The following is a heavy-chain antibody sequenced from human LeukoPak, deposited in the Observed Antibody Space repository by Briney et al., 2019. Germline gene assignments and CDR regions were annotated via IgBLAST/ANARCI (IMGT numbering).Heavy chain of an antibody. D-gene: IGHD3-22*01. J-gene: IGHJ4*02. CDR1: GGSFSGYY. CDR2: MDHSGSI. CDR3: ASNLYDSSGYYPQEFDY. Sequence: SETLSLTCAVYGGSFSGYYWSWIRQSPGKGLEWIGEMDHSGSINYNPSLKSRVTISVDTSKNHFSLKLNSVTAADTAVYYCASNLYDSSGYYPQEFDYWGQGTLVTVSS. V-gene: IGHV4-34*01.